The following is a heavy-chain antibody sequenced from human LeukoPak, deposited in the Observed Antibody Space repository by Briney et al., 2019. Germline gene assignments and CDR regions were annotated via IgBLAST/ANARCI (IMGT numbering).Heavy chain of an antibody. D-gene: IGHD6-13*01. V-gene: IGHV5-51*01. J-gene: IGHJ3*02. CDR2: IYPGDSET. CDR3: ARRIAAVGFDALDI. CDR1: GYSFTSYW. Sequence: GESLKISCKGSGYSFTSYWIGWVRQMPGKGLEWMGIIYPGDSETRYSPSFQGQVIISADKSINTAYLQWSSLKASDTAMYYCARRIAAVGFDALDIWGQGTMVSVSS.